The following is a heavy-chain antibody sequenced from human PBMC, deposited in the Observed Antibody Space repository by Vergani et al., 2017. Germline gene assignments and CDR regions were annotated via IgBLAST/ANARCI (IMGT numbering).Heavy chain of an antibody. CDR3: AKAGSVASESLQYNFYMDV. CDR2: ISTDGTKK. J-gene: IGHJ6*03. V-gene: IGHV3-30*18. CDR1: GFTFSSHA. D-gene: IGHD5-24*01. Sequence: VQLVESGGGIVQPGRSLRLSCVASGFTFSSHAIHWVRRAPGKGLEWVAVISTDGTKKYYGDSVKGRFTISRDNSKKTLDLQMNSLRTEDSAVYYCAKAGSVASESLQYNFYMDVWGKGTTVTVS.